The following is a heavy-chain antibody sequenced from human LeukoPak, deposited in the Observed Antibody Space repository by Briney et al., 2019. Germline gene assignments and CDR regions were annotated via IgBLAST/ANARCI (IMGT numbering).Heavy chain of an antibody. Sequence: GGSLRLSCAASGFTFSSYSMNWVRQAPGKGLEWVSSISSSSSYICYADSVKGRFTISRDNAKNSLYLQMNSLRAGDTAVYYCARVVGYCSSTSCYEYYFDYWGQGTLVTVSS. D-gene: IGHD2-2*01. CDR3: ARVVGYCSSTSCYEYYFDY. CDR2: ISSSSSYI. V-gene: IGHV3-21*01. J-gene: IGHJ4*02. CDR1: GFTFSSYS.